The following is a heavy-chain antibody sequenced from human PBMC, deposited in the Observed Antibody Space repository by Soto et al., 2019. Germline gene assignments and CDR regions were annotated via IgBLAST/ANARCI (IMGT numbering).Heavy chain of an antibody. CDR2: ISWNSGSI. J-gene: IGHJ6*03. D-gene: IGHD4-17*01. CDR1: GFTFDDYA. Sequence: GGSLRLSCAASGFTFDDYAMHWVRQAPGKGLEWVSGISWNSGSIGYADSVKGRFAISRDNAKNSLYLQMNSLRAEDTALYYCAKAQSIVGDRGVYYYYMDVWGKGTTVTVSS. CDR3: AKAQSIVGDRGVYYYYMDV. V-gene: IGHV3-9*01.